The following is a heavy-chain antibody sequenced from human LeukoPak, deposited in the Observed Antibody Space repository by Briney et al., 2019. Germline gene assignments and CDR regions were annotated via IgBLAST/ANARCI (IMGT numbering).Heavy chain of an antibody. V-gene: IGHV3-43*02. D-gene: IGHD2-15*01. CDR2: ISGDGGST. CDR1: GFTFDDYA. CDR3: AKDTGSSGRHDYFDY. Sequence: GGSLRLSCAASGFTFDDYAMHWVRQAPGKGPEWVSLISGDGGSTYYADSVKGRFTISRDNSKNSLYLQMNSLRTEDTALYYCAKDTGSSGRHDYFDYWGQGTLVTVSS. J-gene: IGHJ4*02.